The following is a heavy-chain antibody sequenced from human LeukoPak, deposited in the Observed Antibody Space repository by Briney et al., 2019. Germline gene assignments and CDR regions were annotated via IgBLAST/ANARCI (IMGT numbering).Heavy chain of an antibody. Sequence: ASVKVSCKTSGFTFTDYGFSWMRQAPGQGLEWMGWISGYNALTNYVRKFQGRVAMTTDTSTSTVYMELRSLRLDDTAVYYCARDNGHKGVDYWGQGTLVTVSS. V-gene: IGHV1-18*01. J-gene: IGHJ4*02. D-gene: IGHD2-8*01. CDR3: ARDNGHKGVDY. CDR2: ISGYNALT. CDR1: GFTFTDYG.